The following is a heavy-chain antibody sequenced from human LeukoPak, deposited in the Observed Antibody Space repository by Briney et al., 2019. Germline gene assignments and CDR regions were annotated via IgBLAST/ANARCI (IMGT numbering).Heavy chain of an antibody. CDR3: AREYSSSSGRVFDC. Sequence: SETLSLTCTVSGGSMSTYYWSWIRQPAGKGLEWIGRIYTSGSTNYNPSLKSRVTMSVDTSKNQFSLTLNSVTAADTAVYYCAREYSSSSGRVFDCWGQGTLVTVSS. CDR2: IYTSGST. J-gene: IGHJ4*02. V-gene: IGHV4-4*07. D-gene: IGHD6-6*01. CDR1: GGSMSTYY.